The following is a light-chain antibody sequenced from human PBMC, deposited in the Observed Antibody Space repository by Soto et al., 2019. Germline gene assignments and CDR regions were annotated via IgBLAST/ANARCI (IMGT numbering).Light chain of an antibody. CDR2: EVF. CDR3: SSYAGRETGV. Sequence: QSLLTQPPSASGSPGQSVTISCTGTSNDIGAYNYVSWYQQYPGKAPKLIIYEVFRRPSGVPDRFSGSKSGNTASLTVSGLQPEDEADYYCSSYAGRETGVFGTGTKVTVL. CDR1: SNDIGAYNY. V-gene: IGLV2-8*01. J-gene: IGLJ1*01.